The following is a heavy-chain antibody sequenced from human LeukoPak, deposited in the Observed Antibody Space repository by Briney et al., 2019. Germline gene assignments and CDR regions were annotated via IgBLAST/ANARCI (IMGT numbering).Heavy chain of an antibody. V-gene: IGHV1-2*02. CDR2: INPNSGGT. D-gene: IGHD3-22*01. CDR3: ARRSGYYSPSDY. CDR1: GYTFTGYY. Sequence: ASVKVSCKASGYTFTGYYMHWVRQAPGQGLEWMGWINPNSGGTNYAQKFQGRVTMTRNTSISTAYMELSSLRSEDTAVYYCARRSGYYSPSDYWGQGTLVTVSS. J-gene: IGHJ4*02.